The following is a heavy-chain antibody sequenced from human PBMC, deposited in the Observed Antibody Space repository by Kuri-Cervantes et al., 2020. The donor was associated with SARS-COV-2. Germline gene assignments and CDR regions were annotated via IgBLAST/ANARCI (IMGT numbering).Heavy chain of an antibody. CDR1: EFSISDNY. CDR2: IDSGGNT. D-gene: IGHD3-10*01. V-gene: IGHV3-53*01. J-gene: IGHJ4*02. Sequence: GGSLRLSCAASEFSISDNYMSWVRQAQGKGLEWVSTIDSGGNTNYADSVKGRFTVSRDNSKNTLHLRMNGLRAEDTAMYYCARVFSWFPDYWGQGTLVTVSS. CDR3: ARVFSWFPDY.